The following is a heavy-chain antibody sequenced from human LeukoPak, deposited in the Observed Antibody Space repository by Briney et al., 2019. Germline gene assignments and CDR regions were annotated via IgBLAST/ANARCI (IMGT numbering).Heavy chain of an antibody. CDR3: ARTVTVTTGYFDY. CDR2: IYPGDSDT. J-gene: IGHJ4*02. CDR1: GYSFTSYW. D-gene: IGHD4-17*01. Sequence: EESLKISCKGSGYSFTSYWIGWVRQMPGKGLEWMGIIYPGDSDTRYSPSFQGQVTISADKSISTAYLQWSSLKASDTAMYYCARTVTVTTGYFDYWGQGTLVTVSS. V-gene: IGHV5-51*01.